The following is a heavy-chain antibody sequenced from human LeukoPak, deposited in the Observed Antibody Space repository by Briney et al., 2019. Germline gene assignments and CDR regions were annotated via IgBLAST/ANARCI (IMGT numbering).Heavy chain of an antibody. J-gene: IGHJ4*02. V-gene: IGHV4-59*01. CDR2: IFYSGST. Sequence: SETLSLTCTVSGGSISSYYWSWIRQPPGKGLEWIGYIFYSGSTNYNPSLKSRVTISVDTSKNQFSLKLSSVTAADTAVYYCARGLRWNEYWGQGTLVTVSS. D-gene: IGHD4-23*01. CDR1: GGSISSYY. CDR3: ARGLRWNEY.